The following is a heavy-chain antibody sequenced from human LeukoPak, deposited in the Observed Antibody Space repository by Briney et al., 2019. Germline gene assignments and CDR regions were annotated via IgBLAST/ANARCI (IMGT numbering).Heavy chain of an antibody. V-gene: IGHV3-21*01. CDR3: ARQSFWGYYFDY. J-gene: IGHJ4*02. CDR2: ISSSSSYI. D-gene: IGHD3-16*01. Sequence: GGSLRLSCAASGFTFSSYSMNWVRQAPGKGLEWVSSISSSSSYIYYADSVKGRFTISRDNAKNTLYLQVNSLRAEDTAVYYCARQSFWGYYFDYWGQGTLVTVSS. CDR1: GFTFSSYS.